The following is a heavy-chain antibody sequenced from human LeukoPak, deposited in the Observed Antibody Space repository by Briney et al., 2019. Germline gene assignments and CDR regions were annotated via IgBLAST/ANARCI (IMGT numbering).Heavy chain of an antibody. Sequence: GRSLRLSCAASGFTFSSYAMHWVRQAPGKGLEWVAVISYDGSNKYYADSVKGRFTISRDNSKNTLYLQMNSLRAEDTAVYYCARGGLWGQGTLVTVSS. CDR1: GFTFSSYA. CDR2: ISYDGSNK. V-gene: IGHV3-30-3*01. CDR3: ARGGL. J-gene: IGHJ4*02.